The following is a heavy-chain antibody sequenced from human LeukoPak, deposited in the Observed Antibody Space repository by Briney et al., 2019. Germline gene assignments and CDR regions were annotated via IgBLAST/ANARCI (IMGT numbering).Heavy chain of an antibody. V-gene: IGHV3-33*01. CDR3: ARVKYCSAGSCYAAFDI. CDR2: IWYDGSNK. J-gene: IGHJ3*02. Sequence: PGGSLRLSCAASGFTFSSYGMHWVRQAPGKGPEWVAVIWYDGSNKYYADSVKGRFTISRDNSKNTLYLQMNSLRAEDTAVYYCARVKYCSAGSCYAAFDIWGQGTMVTVSS. CDR1: GFTFSSYG. D-gene: IGHD2-15*01.